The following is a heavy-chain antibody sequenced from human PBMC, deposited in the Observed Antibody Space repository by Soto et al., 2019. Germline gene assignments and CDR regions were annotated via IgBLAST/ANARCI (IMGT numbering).Heavy chain of an antibody. D-gene: IGHD2-15*01. CDR2: ISYDGSSK. V-gene: IGHV3-30-3*01. CDR1: GFTFSSYA. CDR3: ANVKVVMVEAAAIQT. Sequence: QVQLVESGGGVVQPGTSLRLSCAASGFTFSSYAMHWVRQAPGEGLEWVSLISYDGSSKYADSVKGRFTISRDNSKNTLFLQMNSLRAEDTAVYYCANVKVVMVEAAAIQTWGQGTLVTVSS. J-gene: IGHJ5*02.